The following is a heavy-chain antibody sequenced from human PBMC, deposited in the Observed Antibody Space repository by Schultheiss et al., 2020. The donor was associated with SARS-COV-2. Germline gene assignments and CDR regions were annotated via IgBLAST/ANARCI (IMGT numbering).Heavy chain of an antibody. D-gene: IGHD3-22*01. V-gene: IGHV3-74*01. CDR2: INSDGSST. Sequence: GGSLRLSCAASGFTFSSYWMHWVRQAPGKGLVWVSRINSDGSSTTYADSVKGRFTTSRDNAKNTVYLQMNSLRADDTAVYYCAREGDYYDSSGYYDAFDIWGQGTMVTVSS. J-gene: IGHJ3*02. CDR1: GFTFSSYW. CDR3: AREGDYYDSSGYYDAFDI.